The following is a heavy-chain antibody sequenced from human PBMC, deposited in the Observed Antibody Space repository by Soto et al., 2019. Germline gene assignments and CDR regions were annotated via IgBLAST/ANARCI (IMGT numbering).Heavy chain of an antibody. CDR2: IYPSDSDT. J-gene: IGHJ3*02. V-gene: IGHV5-51*01. Sequence: PGESLKISCKGSGFTSNNNWIAWVRQMPGKGLEWMGIIYPSDSDTRYSPSFQGQVTISADKSISTAYLQWSSLKASDTAMYYCARLSDAYCSGGSCYSDAFDIWGQGTMVTVSS. CDR3: ARLSDAYCSGGSCYSDAFDI. D-gene: IGHD2-15*01. CDR1: GFTSNNNW.